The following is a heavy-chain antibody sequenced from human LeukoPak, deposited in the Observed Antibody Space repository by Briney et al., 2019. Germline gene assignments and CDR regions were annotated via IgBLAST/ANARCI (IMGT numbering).Heavy chain of an antibody. CDR1: GFTFSSYG. V-gene: IGHV3-30*02. CDR3: AKDAGPAASYYDILTGYYDYYYMDV. CDR2: IRYDGSNK. D-gene: IGHD3-9*01. Sequence: GGSLRLSCAASGFTFSSYGMHWVRQAPGKGLEWVAFIRYDGSNKYYADSVKGRFTISRDNSKNTLYLQMNSLRAEDTAVYYCAKDAGPAASYYDILTGYYDYYYMDVWGKGTTVTISS. J-gene: IGHJ6*03.